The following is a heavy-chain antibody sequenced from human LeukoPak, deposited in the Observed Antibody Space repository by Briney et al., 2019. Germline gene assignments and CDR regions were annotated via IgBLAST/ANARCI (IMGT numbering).Heavy chain of an antibody. CDR3: IAHFPYFYGFDV. Sequence: RVSPRLSCASSGFTIGTAWMSWVRQAPGTGLEWLGHIKSEGEGATTDYAAPAKGRFAISRDDSKNMIYLQMSSLKMDDTAIYYCIAHFPYFYGFDVWGKGTTVTVSS. V-gene: IGHV3-15*01. J-gene: IGHJ6*04. CDR2: IKSEGEGATT. D-gene: IGHD3-3*02. CDR1: GFTIGTAW.